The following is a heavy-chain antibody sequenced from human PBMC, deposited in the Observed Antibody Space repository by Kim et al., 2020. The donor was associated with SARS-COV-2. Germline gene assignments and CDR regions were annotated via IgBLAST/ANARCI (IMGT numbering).Heavy chain of an antibody. CDR3: AKDLGWCLDY. Sequence: TYYVDAVKGRFTISRDNSKNIVYLQMNSLRADDTAVYYCAKDLGWCLDYWGQGTLVTVSS. J-gene: IGHJ4*02. CDR2: T. V-gene: IGHV3-23*01. D-gene: IGHD2-21*02.